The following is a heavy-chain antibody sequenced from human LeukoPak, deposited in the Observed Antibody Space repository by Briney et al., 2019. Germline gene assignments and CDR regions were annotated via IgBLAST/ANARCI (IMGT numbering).Heavy chain of an antibody. CDR2: IGHDGSNK. V-gene: IGHV3-30*02. D-gene: IGHD1-1*01. Sequence: GGSLRLSCAASGVTFSNSGMHWVRQAPGKGLEWVAYIGHDGSNKFYAESVKGRFTISGDNSMDTAYLQMNSLKTEDTAIYYCAKDRDWTFDIWGQGTMVTVSS. CDR3: AKDRDWTFDI. CDR1: GVTFSNSG. J-gene: IGHJ3*02.